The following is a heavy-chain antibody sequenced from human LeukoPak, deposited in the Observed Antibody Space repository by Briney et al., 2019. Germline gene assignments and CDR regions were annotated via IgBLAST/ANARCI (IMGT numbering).Heavy chain of an antibody. D-gene: IGHD6-19*01. CDR1: GYSISSGYY. CDR2: IYHSGST. Sequence: SETLSLTCAVSGYSISSGYYWGWIRQPPGKGLEWIGSIYHSGSTYYNPSLKSRVTISVDTSKNQFSLKLSPVTAADTAVYYCAHGGYSSGWYGELIDYWGQGTLVTVSS. V-gene: IGHV4-38-2*01. CDR3: AHGGYSSGWYGELIDY. J-gene: IGHJ4*02.